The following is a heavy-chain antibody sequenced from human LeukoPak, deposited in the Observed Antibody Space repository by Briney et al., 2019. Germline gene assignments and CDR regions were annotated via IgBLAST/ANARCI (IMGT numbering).Heavy chain of an antibody. D-gene: IGHD2-2*01. V-gene: IGHV3-21*01. J-gene: IGHJ4*02. CDR1: GFTFSGSA. Sequence: GGSLRLSCATSGFTFSGSAMHWVRQAPGKGLEWVSSISYSGSHMYYADSVKGRFTISRDNAKNSLSLQMNSLRAEDTAVYYCARVGVPAATDYWGQGTLVTVSS. CDR3: ARVGVPAATDY. CDR2: ISYSGSHM.